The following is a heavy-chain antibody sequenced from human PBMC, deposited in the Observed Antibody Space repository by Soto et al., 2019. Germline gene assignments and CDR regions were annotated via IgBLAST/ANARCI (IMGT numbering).Heavy chain of an antibody. CDR3: ARVLTGELLD. J-gene: IGHJ4*02. V-gene: IGHV3-21*01. CDR2: ISSSSSYI. D-gene: IGHD3-10*01. CDR1: GFTFSSNA. Sequence: EVQLLESGGGLVQPGGSLRLSCTASGFTFSSNAMSWVRQAPGKGLEWVSSISSSSSYIYYADSVKGRFTISRDNAKNSLYLQMNSLRAEDTAVYYCARVLTGELLDWGQGTLVTVSS.